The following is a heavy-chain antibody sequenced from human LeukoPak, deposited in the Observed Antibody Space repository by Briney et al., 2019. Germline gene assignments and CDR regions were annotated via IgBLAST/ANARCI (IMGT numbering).Heavy chain of an antibody. J-gene: IGHJ6*02. V-gene: IGHV1-69*01. D-gene: IGHD3-22*01. CDR2: IIPIFGTA. CDR1: GGTFSSYA. CDR3: ARTIYYDSSGYFEENYYGMDV. Sequence: ASVKVSCKASGGTFSSYAISWVRQAPGQGLEWMGGIIPIFGTANYAQKFQGRVAITADESTSTAYMELSSLRSEDTAVYYCARTIYYDSSGYFEENYYGMDVWGQGTTVTVSS.